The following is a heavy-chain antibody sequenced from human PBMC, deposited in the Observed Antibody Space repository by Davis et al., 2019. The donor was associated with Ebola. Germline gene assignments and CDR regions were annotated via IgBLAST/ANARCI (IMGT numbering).Heavy chain of an antibody. CDR1: GYTFTGFY. CDR3: AMQPRVVPPYYGMDV. CDR2: INPNTGGT. Sequence: AASVKVSCKASGYTFTGFYIHWARQAPGQGLEWLGWINPNTGGTNLAQKFQGWVTMTRDTSISTAYMELQRLRSDDTAVYYCAMQPRVVPPYYGMDVWGQGTTVTVSS. J-gene: IGHJ6*02. V-gene: IGHV1-2*04. D-gene: IGHD2-15*01.